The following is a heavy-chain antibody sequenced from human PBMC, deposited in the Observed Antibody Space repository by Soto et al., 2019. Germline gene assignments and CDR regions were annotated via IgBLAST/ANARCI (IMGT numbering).Heavy chain of an antibody. CDR2: IIPIFGTA. V-gene: IGHV1-69*13. CDR3: ARDEQQLAPRYYGMDV. D-gene: IGHD6-13*01. Sequence: GASVKVSCKASGGTFSSYAISWVRQAPGQGLEWMGGIIPIFGTANYAQKFQGRVTITADESTSTAYMELSSLRSEDTAVYYCARDEQQLAPRYYGMDVWGQGTTVTVSS. J-gene: IGHJ6*02. CDR1: GGTFSSYA.